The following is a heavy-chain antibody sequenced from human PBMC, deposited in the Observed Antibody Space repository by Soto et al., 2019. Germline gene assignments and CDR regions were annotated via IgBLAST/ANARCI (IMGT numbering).Heavy chain of an antibody. Sequence: ASVKVSCKASGYTFTSYAMHWVRQAPGQKLEWMGWINAGNGNTKYSQKFQGRVTITRDTSASTAYMELSSLRSEDTAVYYCGREKGLGTGTTNYYYGMDVWGQGTTVTVSS. CDR3: GREKGLGTGTTNYYYGMDV. CDR1: GYTFTSYA. V-gene: IGHV1-3*01. J-gene: IGHJ6*02. CDR2: INAGNGNT. D-gene: IGHD1-7*01.